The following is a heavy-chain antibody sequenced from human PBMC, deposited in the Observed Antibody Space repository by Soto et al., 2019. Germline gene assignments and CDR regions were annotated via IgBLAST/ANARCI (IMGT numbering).Heavy chain of an antibody. CDR2: IYYSGST. D-gene: IGHD1-26*01. CDR3: ASGTEVSPSWDV. CDR1: GGSISSGGYY. Sequence: PSETLSLTCTVSGGSISSGGYYWSWTRQHPGKGLEWIGYIYYSGSTYYNPSLKSRVTISVDTSKNQFSLKLSSVTAADTAVYYCASGTEVSPSWDVWGQGTTVTVSS. V-gene: IGHV4-31*03. J-gene: IGHJ6*02.